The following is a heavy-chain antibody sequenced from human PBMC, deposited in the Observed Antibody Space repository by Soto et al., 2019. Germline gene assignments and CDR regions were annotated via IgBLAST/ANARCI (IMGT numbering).Heavy chain of an antibody. D-gene: IGHD1-26*01. CDR3: TSYKGIVGATTSYYYYYGMDV. Sequence: GGSLRLSCAASGFTFSSYAMHWVRQAPGKGLEWVARIRSKANSYATAYAASVKGRFTISRDDSKNTAYLQMNSLKTEDTAVYYCTSYKGIVGATTSYYYYYGMDVWGQGTTVTVSS. J-gene: IGHJ6*02. V-gene: IGHV3-73*01. CDR2: IRSKANSYAT. CDR1: GFTFSSYA.